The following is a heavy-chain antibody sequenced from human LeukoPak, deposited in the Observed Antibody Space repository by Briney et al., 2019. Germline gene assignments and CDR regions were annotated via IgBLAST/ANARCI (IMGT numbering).Heavy chain of an antibody. CDR2: IHYSGST. Sequence: SETLSLTCTVSGVSISSYYWSWIRQPPGRGLEWIGYIHYSGSTNYNPSLKSRVTISVDTSKNQFSLKESSVTAADTAVYYCARGGWYINYWGQGTLVTVSS. V-gene: IGHV4-59*01. D-gene: IGHD6-19*01. J-gene: IGHJ4*02. CDR3: ARGGWYINY. CDR1: GVSISSYY.